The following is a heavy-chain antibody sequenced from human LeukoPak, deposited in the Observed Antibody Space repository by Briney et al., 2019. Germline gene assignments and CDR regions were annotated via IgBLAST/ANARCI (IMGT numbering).Heavy chain of an antibody. D-gene: IGHD3-16*01. CDR2: INHSGST. Sequence: SETLSLTCAVYGGSFSGYYWTWIRQPPAKGLEWIGEINHSGSTNYNPSLKSRVTISVDTSKNQFSLNLKSVTAADTAVYYCVRLIGGENYFDYWGQGTLVTVSS. CDR3: VRLIGGENYFDY. J-gene: IGHJ4*02. CDR1: GGSFSGYY. V-gene: IGHV4-34*01.